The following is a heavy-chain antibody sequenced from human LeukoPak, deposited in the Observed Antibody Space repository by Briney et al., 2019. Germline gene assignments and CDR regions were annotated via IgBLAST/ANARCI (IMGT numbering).Heavy chain of an antibody. CDR3: ARVGVTMIVVGLDDVFDI. J-gene: IGHJ3*02. Sequence: AAVTVSCKASGYTFTGYYMHWVRQAPGRGREGMGWINPNSGGTNYARKCQGRVTIIRGTSISTAYMELSRLTSDDTAVYYCARVGVTMIVVGLDDVFDIWGQGTMVTVSS. CDR2: INPNSGGT. CDR1: GYTFTGYY. V-gene: IGHV1-2*02. D-gene: IGHD3-22*01.